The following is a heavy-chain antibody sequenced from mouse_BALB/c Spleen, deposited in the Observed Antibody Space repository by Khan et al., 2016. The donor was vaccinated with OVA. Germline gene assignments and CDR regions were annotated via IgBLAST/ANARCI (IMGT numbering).Heavy chain of an antibody. V-gene: IGHV9-1*02. CDR1: GYTFTNFG. CDR3: VRGASYWYFDV. CDR2: INTYTGEP. Sequence: QSQLVQSGPELKKPGETVKISCKASGYTFTNFGMNWVKQAPGKGLKWMGWINTYTGEPTYADDFKGRFAFSLETSASTAYLQINNLKNEDMATYFCVRGASYWYFDVWGAGTSVTVSS. J-gene: IGHJ1*01.